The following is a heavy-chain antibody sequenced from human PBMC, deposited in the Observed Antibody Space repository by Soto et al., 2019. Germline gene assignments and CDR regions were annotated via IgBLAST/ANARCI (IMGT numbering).Heavy chain of an antibody. CDR3: ARGTWVRSAFDV. CDR2: INHSGNT. Sequence: QVQLQQWGAGLLKPSETLSLTCAVYGGSFSGYYWSWIRQSPGKGLEWIGEINHSGNTNYNPSLKSRVTISVDTSQNQFSLNLNSVTAADTAVYYCARGTWVRSAFDVWGQGTVVTFSS. V-gene: IGHV4-34*01. J-gene: IGHJ3*01. D-gene: IGHD3-10*01. CDR1: GGSFSGYY.